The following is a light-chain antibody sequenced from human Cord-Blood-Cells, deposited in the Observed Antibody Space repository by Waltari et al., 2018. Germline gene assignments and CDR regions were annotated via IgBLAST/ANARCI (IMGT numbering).Light chain of an antibody. CDR3: CSYAGSSTWV. CDR1: SSDVGSYNL. J-gene: IGLJ3*02. V-gene: IGLV2-23*01. CDR2: EGS. Sequence: QSALTQHASVSWSPGQSITISCTGTSSDVGSYNLVSWYQQHPGKAPKLMIYEGSKRPSGFSNRFSGSKSGNTASLTISGLQAEDEADYYCCSYAGSSTWVFGGGTKLTVL.